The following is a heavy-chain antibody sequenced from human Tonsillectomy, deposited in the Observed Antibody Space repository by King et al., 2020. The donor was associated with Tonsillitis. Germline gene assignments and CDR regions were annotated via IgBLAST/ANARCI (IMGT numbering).Heavy chain of an antibody. CDR1: GGSISSSSYY. D-gene: IGHD3-3*01. CDR3: ARTSGITVFGVGHNWFDP. J-gene: IGHJ5*02. Sequence: QLQESGPGLVKASETLSLTCTVSGGSISSSSYYWGWIRQPPGQGLEWIGNIHYSGSTSYNPSLKSRVTISVDTSKNQFSLKLSSVTAADTAVYYCARTSGITVFGVGHNWFDPWGQGTLVTVSS. V-gene: IGHV4-39*01. CDR2: IHYSGST.